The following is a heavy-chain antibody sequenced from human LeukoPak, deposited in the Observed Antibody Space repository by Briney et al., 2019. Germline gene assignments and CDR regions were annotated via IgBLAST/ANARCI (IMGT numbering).Heavy chain of an antibody. CDR1: GASPY. Sequence: PSETLSLTCTVSGASPYWTWIRQPPGKGLEWIGYIYSTTGTTNSNPSLKSRVTMSLDTSKKHLSLKLSAVTAADTAVYYCARGYGWFDPWGRGILVIVSS. V-gene: IGHV4-4*09. J-gene: IGHJ5*02. D-gene: IGHD3-10*01. CDR3: ARGYGWFDP. CDR2: IYSTTGTT.